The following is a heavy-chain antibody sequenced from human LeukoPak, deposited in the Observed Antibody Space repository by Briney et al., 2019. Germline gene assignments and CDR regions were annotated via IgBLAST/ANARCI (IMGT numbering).Heavy chain of an antibody. V-gene: IGHV1-2*02. CDR3: ARGRYCGETTCSDFDS. Sequence: GASVKVSCKASGYTFTGYYIHWLRQAPGQGLEWMGWINPNSGGSGTKYAQKFQGRVTLIRDTSISTAYMELSRLTSDDTAVYYCARGRYCGETTCSDFDSWGQGTLVTVSS. CDR2: INPNSGGSGT. J-gene: IGHJ4*02. D-gene: IGHD2-21*01. CDR1: GYTFTGYY.